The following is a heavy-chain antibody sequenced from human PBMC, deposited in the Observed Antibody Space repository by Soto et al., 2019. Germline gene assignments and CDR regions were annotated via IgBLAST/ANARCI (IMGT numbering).Heavy chain of an antibody. CDR3: ARVRRYFDWLLYDY. D-gene: IGHD3-9*01. V-gene: IGHV4-59*01. CDR2: IYYSGST. Sequence: QVQLQESGPGLVKPSETLSLTCTVYGGSISSYYWCWIRQPPGQVLEWIGYIYYSGSTNYNPSLKIRVTISVDTSKNQFSLKLSSVTAADTAVYYCARVRRYFDWLLYDYWGQGTLVTVSS. CDR1: GGSISSYY. J-gene: IGHJ4*02.